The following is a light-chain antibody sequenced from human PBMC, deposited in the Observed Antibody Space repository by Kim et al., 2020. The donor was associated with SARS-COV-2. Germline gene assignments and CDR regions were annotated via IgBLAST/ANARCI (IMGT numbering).Light chain of an antibody. CDR1: KLGDKY. CDR2: QDT. V-gene: IGLV3-1*01. J-gene: IGLJ2*01. CDR3: QAWDSSTVV. Sequence: SYELTQPPSVSVSPGQTASITCSGDKLGDKYACWYQQKPGQSPVLVIYQDTKRPSGIPERFSGSNSGNTPTLTISGTPAREEPDYYCQAWDSSTVVFGGG.